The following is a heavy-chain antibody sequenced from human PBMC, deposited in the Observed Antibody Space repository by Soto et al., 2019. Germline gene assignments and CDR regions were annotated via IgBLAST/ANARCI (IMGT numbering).Heavy chain of an antibody. Sequence: QVQLQESGPGLVKPSDTLSLTCAVSGYSISSSNWWGWIRQPPGKGLEWIGYFYYSGTTYYNPSLKSRVTLSVDTSKNQFSLTLDSVTAVGTAVYYGARREIQGPIDYWGQGTLVTVSS. J-gene: IGHJ4*02. CDR3: ARREIQGPIDY. D-gene: IGHD1-26*01. CDR1: GYSISSSNW. CDR2: FYYSGTT. V-gene: IGHV4-28*01.